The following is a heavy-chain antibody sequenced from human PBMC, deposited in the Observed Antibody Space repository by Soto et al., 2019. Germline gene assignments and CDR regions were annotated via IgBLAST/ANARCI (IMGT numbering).Heavy chain of an antibody. CDR1: GYTFTSYD. CDR2: MNPNSGNT. CDR3: ARAVGQYCTNGVCGWFDP. V-gene: IGHV1-8*01. Sequence: QVQLVQSGAEVKKPGASVKVSCKASGYTFTSYDINWVRQATGQGLEWMGWMNPNSGNTGYAQKFQGRVTMTRNTLISTAYMEMSSLGSEDTAVFYCARAVGQYCTNGVCGWFDPWGQGTLVTVSS. D-gene: IGHD2-8*01. J-gene: IGHJ5*02.